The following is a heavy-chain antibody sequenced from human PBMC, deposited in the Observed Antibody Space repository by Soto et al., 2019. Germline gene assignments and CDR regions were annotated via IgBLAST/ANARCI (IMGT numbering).Heavy chain of an antibody. D-gene: IGHD3-22*01. Sequence: PRDSLKISCKGSGYSFTSYWIGCVRLMPGKGLEWMGIIYPGGSDTRYSPSFQGQVTISADKSISTAYLQWSSLKASDTAMYYCARLKYYDSSGYYYGAFDIWGQGTLVTVSS. CDR2: IYPGGSDT. V-gene: IGHV5-51*01. J-gene: IGHJ4*02. CDR1: GYSFTSYW. CDR3: ARLKYYDSSGYYYGAFDI.